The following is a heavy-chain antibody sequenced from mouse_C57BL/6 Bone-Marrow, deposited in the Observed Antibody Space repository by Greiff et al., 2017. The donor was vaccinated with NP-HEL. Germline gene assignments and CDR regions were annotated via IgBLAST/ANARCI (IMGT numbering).Heavy chain of an antibody. CDR1: GYTFTNYW. J-gene: IGHJ4*01. D-gene: IGHD1-1*01. V-gene: IGHV1-63*01. CDR3: ARGTNYYGSSYDAMDY. CDR2: IYPGGGYT. Sequence: VKLVESGAELVRPGTSVKMSCKASGYTFTNYWIGWAKQRPGHGLEWIGDIYPGGGYTNYNEKFKGKATLTADKSSSTAYMQFSSLTSEDSAIYYCARGTNYYGSSYDAMDYWGQGTSVTVSS.